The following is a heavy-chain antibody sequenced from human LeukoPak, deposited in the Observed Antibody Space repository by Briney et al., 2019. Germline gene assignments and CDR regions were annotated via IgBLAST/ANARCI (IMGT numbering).Heavy chain of an antibody. CDR1: GGTFSSYA. D-gene: IGHD6-19*01. J-gene: IGHJ4*02. CDR2: IIPILGIA. Sequence: SVKVSCKASGGTFSSYAISWVRQAPGQGLEWMGRIIPILGIANYAQKFQGRVTITADKSTSTAYMELSSLRSEDTAIYYCARAVSGRFDYWGQGTLVTVSS. CDR3: ARAVSGRFDY. V-gene: IGHV1-69*04.